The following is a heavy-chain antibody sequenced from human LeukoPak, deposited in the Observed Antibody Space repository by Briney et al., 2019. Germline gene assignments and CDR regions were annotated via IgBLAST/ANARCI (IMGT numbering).Heavy chain of an antibody. CDR1: GYILTGYY. V-gene: IGHV1-2*02. CDR3: ARARTSSSWTYFDY. D-gene: IGHD6-13*01. CDR2: INPNSGAT. J-gene: IGHJ4*02. Sequence: ASVKVSCKASGYILTGYYMHWVRQAPGQGLEWMGWINPNSGATNYAQKFQGRVTMTRDTSISTAYMELSRLRSDDTAVYYCARARTSSSWTYFDYWGQGTLVTVSS.